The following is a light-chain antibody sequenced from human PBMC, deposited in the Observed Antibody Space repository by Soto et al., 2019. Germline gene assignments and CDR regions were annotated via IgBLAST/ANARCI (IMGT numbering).Light chain of an antibody. CDR1: QSISSY. Sequence: DIQMTRSPSSLSASVGDRVTITCRASQSISSYLNWYQQKPGKAPKLLIYAASSLQSGIPSRFSDRGSGTDFTRTISSLQPEAFATYYCQQSYSTPFTFGRGTKVHIK. J-gene: IGKJ3*01. CDR2: AAS. CDR3: QQSYSTPFT. V-gene: IGKV1-39*01.